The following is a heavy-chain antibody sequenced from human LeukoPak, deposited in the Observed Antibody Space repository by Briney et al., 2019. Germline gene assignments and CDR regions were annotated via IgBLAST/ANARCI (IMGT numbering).Heavy chain of an antibody. Sequence: PGGSLRLSCAASGFTFEDYAMPWVRQAPGKGLEWIGYIYYSGSTNYNPSLKSRVTISVDTSKNQFSLKLSSVTAADTAVYYCARQFSRESPFDPWGQGTLVTVSS. CDR3: ARQFSRESPFDP. CDR1: GFTFEDYA. V-gene: IGHV4-59*08. CDR2: IYYSGST. J-gene: IGHJ5*02.